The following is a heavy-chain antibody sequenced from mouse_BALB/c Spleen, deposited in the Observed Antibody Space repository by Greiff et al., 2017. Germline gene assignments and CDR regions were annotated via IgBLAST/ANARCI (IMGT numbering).Heavy chain of an antibody. CDR2: ISYSGST. J-gene: IGHJ1*01. D-gene: IGHD2-3*01. V-gene: IGHV3-8*02. Sequence: EVQLQQSGPSLVKPSQTLSLTCSVTGDSITSGYWNWIRKFPGNKLEYMGYISYSGSTYYNPSLKSRISITRDTSKNQYYLQLNSVTTEDTATYYCASREDGYYWYFDVWGAGTTVTVSS. CDR3: ASREDGYYWYFDV. CDR1: GDSITSGY.